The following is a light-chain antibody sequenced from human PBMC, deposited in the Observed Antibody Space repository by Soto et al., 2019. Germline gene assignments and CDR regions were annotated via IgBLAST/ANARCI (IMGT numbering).Light chain of an antibody. CDR2: AAS. J-gene: IGKJ2*01. V-gene: IGKV1-39*01. Sequence: DIQMTQSPSSLSASVGDRVTITYRASQSISSYLNWYQQKPGKAPKLLIYAASSLQSGVPSRFSGSGYGTDFTLTISSLQPEDFATYYCQQSYSTPYTFCQGTKLEIK. CDR1: QSISSY. CDR3: QQSYSTPYT.